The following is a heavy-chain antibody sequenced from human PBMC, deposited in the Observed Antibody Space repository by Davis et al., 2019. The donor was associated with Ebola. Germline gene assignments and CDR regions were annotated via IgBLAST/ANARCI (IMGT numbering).Heavy chain of an antibody. CDR1: GFSISNSD. V-gene: IGHV3-23*01. CDR2: ISDRGGTT. J-gene: IGHJ4*02. Sequence: PGGSLRLSCEASGFSISNSDMNWVRQAPGKGLQWVSSISDRGGTTYYSDSVRGRFTISRDNSRDTLYLQMNSLRAEDTAVYYCAKALGYYFDYWGPGTLVTVSS. D-gene: IGHD3-22*01. CDR3: AKALGYYFDY.